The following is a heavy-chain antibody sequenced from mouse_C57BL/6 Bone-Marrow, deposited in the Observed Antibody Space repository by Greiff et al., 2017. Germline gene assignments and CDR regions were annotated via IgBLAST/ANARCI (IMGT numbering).Heavy chain of an antibody. CDR2: IHPTSGST. Sequence: QVQLQQPGAELVKPGASVKLSCKASGYTFTSYWMHWVKQRPGQGLEWIGMIHPTSGSTKYNEKFKSKATLTVDKSSSTAYMQLSRLTSEDSAVYYGARYYYGSPAWFADWGQGTLVTVSA. CDR3: ARYYYGSPAWFAD. V-gene: IGHV1-64*01. J-gene: IGHJ3*01. CDR1: GYTFTSYW. D-gene: IGHD1-1*01.